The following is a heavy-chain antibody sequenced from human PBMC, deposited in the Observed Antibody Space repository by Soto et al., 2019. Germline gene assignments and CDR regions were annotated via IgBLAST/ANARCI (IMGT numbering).Heavy chain of an antibody. Sequence: GGSLRLSCAASGFTFSSYAMHWVRQAPGKGLEWVAVISYDGSNKYYADSVKGRFNISRDNSKNTLYLQMNSLRAEDTAVYYCARERRDGYNSAYFDYWGQGTLVTVSS. CDR1: GFTFSSYA. CDR3: ARERRDGYNSAYFDY. V-gene: IGHV3-30-3*01. CDR2: ISYDGSNK. D-gene: IGHD5-12*01. J-gene: IGHJ4*02.